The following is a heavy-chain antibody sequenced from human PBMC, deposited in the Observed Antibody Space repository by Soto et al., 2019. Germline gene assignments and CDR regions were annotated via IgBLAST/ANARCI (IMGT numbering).Heavy chain of an antibody. CDR2: IYNSGST. J-gene: IGHJ4*02. Sequence: SETLSLTCTVSGGSISYNYWSWIRQPPGKGLEWIGYIYNSGSTKYNPSLNTRVTISVDTSKNQFSLKLSSVTAADTAVYYCAREIPGWSQVFDYWGQGTLVTVSS. CDR1: GGSISYNY. CDR3: AREIPGWSQVFDY. V-gene: IGHV4-59*01. D-gene: IGHD6-19*01.